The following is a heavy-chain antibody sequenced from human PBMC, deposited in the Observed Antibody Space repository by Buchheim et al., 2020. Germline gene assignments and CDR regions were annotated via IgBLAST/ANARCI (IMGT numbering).Heavy chain of an antibody. Sequence: EVQLVESGGGLVQPGGSLRLSCAASGFTFSSYWMHWVRQAPGKGLVWVSRINSDGSSTSYADSVKGRFTISRDNAKNTLYLQMNSLRAEDTAVYYCARGEERYFDWLLTTYPYYYYMDVWGKGTT. J-gene: IGHJ6*03. CDR3: ARGEERYFDWLLTTYPYYYYMDV. CDR1: GFTFSSYW. D-gene: IGHD3-9*01. V-gene: IGHV3-74*01. CDR2: INSDGSST.